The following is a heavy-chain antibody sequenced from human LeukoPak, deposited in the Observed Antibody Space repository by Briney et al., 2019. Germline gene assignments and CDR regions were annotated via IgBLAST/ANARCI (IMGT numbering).Heavy chain of an antibody. Sequence: GSLRLSCAASGFTFSSYWMSWVRQAPGKGLEWVANIKQDGSEKYYVDSVKGRFTISRDNAKNSPYLQMNSLRAEDTAVYYCAREGQQLVPGHWFDPWGQGTLVTVSS. V-gene: IGHV3-7*01. CDR2: IKQDGSEK. D-gene: IGHD6-13*01. CDR3: AREGQQLVPGHWFDP. J-gene: IGHJ5*02. CDR1: GFTFSSYW.